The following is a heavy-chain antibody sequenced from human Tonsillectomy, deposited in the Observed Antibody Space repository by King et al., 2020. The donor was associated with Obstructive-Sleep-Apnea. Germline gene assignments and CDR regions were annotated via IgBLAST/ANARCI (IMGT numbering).Heavy chain of an antibody. V-gene: IGHV4-31*03. CDR1: GGSISSGGYY. Sequence: VQLQESGPGLVKPSQTLSLTCTVSGGSISSGGYYWSWIRQHPGKGLEWIGYIYYSGSTYYNPSLKSRVTISVDTSKNQFSLKLSSVTAADTAGYYCARDGGYGSGSYRFVYWGQGTLVTVSS. J-gene: IGHJ4*02. CDR3: ARDGGYGSGSYRFVY. D-gene: IGHD3-10*01. CDR2: IYYSGST.